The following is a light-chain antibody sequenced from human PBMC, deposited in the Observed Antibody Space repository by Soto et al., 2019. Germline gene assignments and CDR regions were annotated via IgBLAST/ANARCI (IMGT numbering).Light chain of an antibody. CDR3: CSYAGSSTLM. V-gene: IGLV2-23*02. CDR1: TSDVGSYKF. CDR2: DVS. J-gene: IGLJ3*02. Sequence: QSALTQPASVSGSPGQSISISCTGTTSDVGSYKFVSWYQQHPGEAPKLIIFDVSERPSGVSDRFSGSKSGNTASLTISGLQAEDEADYYCCSYAGSSTLMFGGGTKLTVL.